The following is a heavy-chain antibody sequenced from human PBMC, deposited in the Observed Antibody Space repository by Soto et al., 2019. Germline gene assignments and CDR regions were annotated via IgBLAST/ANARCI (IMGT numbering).Heavy chain of an antibody. CDR2: MNPNSGNT. D-gene: IGHD5-12*01. CDR3: ARVSGYSGYDDYYYYMDV. Sequence: QVQLVRSGAEVKKPGASVKVSCKASGYTFTSYDINWVRQATGQGLEWMGWMNPNSGNTGYAQKFQGRVTMTRNTSISTAYMELSSLRSEDTAVYYCARVSGYSGYDDYYYYMDVWGKGTTVTVSS. J-gene: IGHJ6*03. V-gene: IGHV1-8*01. CDR1: GYTFTSYD.